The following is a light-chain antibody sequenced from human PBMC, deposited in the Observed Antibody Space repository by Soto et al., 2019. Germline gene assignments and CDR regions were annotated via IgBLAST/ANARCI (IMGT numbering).Light chain of an antibody. CDR2: GAS. J-gene: IGKJ1*01. V-gene: IGKV3-15*01. CDR1: QSVSTN. CDR3: QQYNDWTTWT. Sequence: EIVMTQSPANPPVSPLERVTVSCSASQSVSTNLAWYQQKPGQGPRLLIHGASTRATGIPARFSGSGSGTDFTLTISSLQSEDFAVYYCQQYNDWTTWTFGQGTKVDIK.